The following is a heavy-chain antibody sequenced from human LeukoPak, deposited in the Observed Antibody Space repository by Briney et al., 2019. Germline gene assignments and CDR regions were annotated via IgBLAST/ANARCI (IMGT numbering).Heavy chain of an antibody. CDR2: ISYDGSNK. V-gene: IGHV3-30*18. D-gene: IGHD3-22*01. J-gene: IGHJ5*02. Sequence: PGGSLRLSCAASGFTFSSYGMHWVHQAPGKGLEWVAVISYDGSNKYYADSVKGRFTISRDNSKNTLYLQMNSLRAEDTAVYYCAKDLYYYDSSGYSAWGQGTLVTVSS. CDR1: GFTFSSYG. CDR3: AKDLYYYDSSGYSA.